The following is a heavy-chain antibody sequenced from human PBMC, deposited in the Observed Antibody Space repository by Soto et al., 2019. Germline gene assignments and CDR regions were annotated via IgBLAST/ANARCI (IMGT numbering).Heavy chain of an antibody. CDR3: ARSALDEDGDHYPDS. CDR1: GYLFTYRY. D-gene: IGHD2-21*02. V-gene: IGHV1-45*02. CDR2: IIPYNGNN. Sequence: GGSVKVACKASGYLFTYRYLYWVRQVPGQALEWMGWIIPYNGNNNYGQKFQDRFSITRESSLSTVYIELRSLRSEDTAMYYCARSALDEDGDHYPDSWGQGTLVTVSS. J-gene: IGHJ5*01.